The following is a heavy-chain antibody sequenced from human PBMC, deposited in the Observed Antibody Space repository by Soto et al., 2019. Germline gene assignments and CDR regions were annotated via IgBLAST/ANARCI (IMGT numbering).Heavy chain of an antibody. J-gene: IGHJ4*02. CDR1: GFTFRSYG. CDR2: IWNDGSET. V-gene: IGHV3-33*01. CDR3: ASRSPALDY. Sequence: QVQLVESGGGVVQSGKSLRLSCAASGFTFRSYGMHWVRQAPGKGLEWVAVIWNDGSETYYADSVKGRFTISRDNSENTLYLQMNSLRVEDTAVYYCASRSPALDYWGQGTLVTVSS. D-gene: IGHD2-2*01.